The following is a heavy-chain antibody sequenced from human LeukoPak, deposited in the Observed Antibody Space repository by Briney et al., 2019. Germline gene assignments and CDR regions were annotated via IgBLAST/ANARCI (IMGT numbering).Heavy chain of an antibody. V-gene: IGHV4-59*12. CDR2: MYNSGST. CDR1: GGSISGSY. D-gene: IGHD3-10*01. J-gene: IGHJ4*02. Sequence: PSEPLSLTCTVSGGSISGSYWSWIRQPPGKGLEWIAYMYNSGSTNYNPSLKSRVTISVDTSKNQFSLKLSSVTAADTAVYYCASGGYFDYWGQGTLVTVSS. CDR3: ASGGYFDY.